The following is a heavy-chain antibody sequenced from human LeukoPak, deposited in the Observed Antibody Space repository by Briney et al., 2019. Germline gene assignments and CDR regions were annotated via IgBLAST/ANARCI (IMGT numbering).Heavy chain of an antibody. CDR3: AKDFSVGSSGWYGAFDI. V-gene: IGHV3-23*01. CDR1: GFAFSVYA. CDR2: IVGSGGDT. Sequence: GGSLRLSCAASGFAFSVYAMTWVRQAPGKGLEWVSAIVGSGGDTNYADSVKGRFTISRDNSKNTLYLQMNSLRAEDTALYYCAKDFSVGSSGWYGAFDIWGQGTMVTVSS. J-gene: IGHJ3*02. D-gene: IGHD6-19*01.